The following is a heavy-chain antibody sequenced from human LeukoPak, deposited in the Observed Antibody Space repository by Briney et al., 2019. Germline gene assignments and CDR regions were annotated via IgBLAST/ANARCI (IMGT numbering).Heavy chain of an antibody. CDR1: GYIFTNYW. V-gene: IGHV5-51*01. D-gene: IGHD5-24*01. J-gene: IGHJ4*02. CDR3: VRSQGGSNYDY. Sequence: GESLKISCKGSGYIFTNYWIGWVRQMPGKGLEWMGVIYPGDSDTRYSPSFQGQVTISADRSTSTAYLHWSSLKASDTAMYYCVRSQGGSNYDYWGQGTLVTVSS. CDR2: IYPGDSDT.